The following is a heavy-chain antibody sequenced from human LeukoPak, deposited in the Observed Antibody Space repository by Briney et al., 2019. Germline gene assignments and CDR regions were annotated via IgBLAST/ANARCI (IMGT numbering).Heavy chain of an antibody. CDR1: GGTFSSYA. D-gene: IGHD3-3*01. CDR2: INPSGGTT. Sequence: ASVKVSCKASGGTFSSYAISWVRQAPGQGLEWMGIINPSGGTTTYAQKFQGRVTMTRDTSTSTAYMELSSLRSEDTAVYYCARGYDFWSGLSFDPWGQGTLVTVSS. J-gene: IGHJ5*02. CDR3: ARGYDFWSGLSFDP. V-gene: IGHV1-46*01.